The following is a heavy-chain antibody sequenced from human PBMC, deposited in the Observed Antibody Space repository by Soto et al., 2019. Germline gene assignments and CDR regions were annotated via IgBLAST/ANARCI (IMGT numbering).Heavy chain of an antibody. Sequence: EVQLLESGGGFVQPGGSLTLSCAGSGFTFSNYAMSWVRQAPGKGLEWVSAITAYGDTTHYADSVKGRFTISRDSPKNTLYLQIDSLRAEDTAVYYCAKDPLWYDSYWYPPPVFDPWGQGTLVTVSS. CDR1: GFTFSNYA. D-gene: IGHD6-19*01. CDR3: AKDPLWYDSYWYPPPVFDP. CDR2: ITAYGDTT. J-gene: IGHJ5*02. V-gene: IGHV3-23*01.